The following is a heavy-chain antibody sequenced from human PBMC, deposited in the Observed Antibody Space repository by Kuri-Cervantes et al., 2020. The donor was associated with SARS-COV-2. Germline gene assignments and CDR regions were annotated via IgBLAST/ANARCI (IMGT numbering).Heavy chain of an antibody. Sequence: GGSLRLSCAASGFTFSNAWMSWVRQAPGKGLEWVGRIKSKTDGGTTDYAAPVKGRFTISRDDSKNTLYLQMSSLKAEDTAVYYCTTDPIVVVPGAIVAWGQGTLVTVSS. CDR3: TTDPIVVVPGAIVA. J-gene: IGHJ5*02. V-gene: IGHV3-15*01. CDR1: GFTFSNAW. CDR2: IKSKTDGGTT. D-gene: IGHD2-2*02.